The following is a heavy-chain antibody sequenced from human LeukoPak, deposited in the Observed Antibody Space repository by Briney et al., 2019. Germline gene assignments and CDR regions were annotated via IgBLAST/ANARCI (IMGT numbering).Heavy chain of an antibody. CDR3: ASWVPVGGEEPFDY. D-gene: IGHD3-16*01. CDR1: GFTFSSYS. J-gene: IGHJ4*02. V-gene: IGHV3-21*01. Sequence: GGSLRLSRAASGFTFSSYSMNWVRQAPGKGLEWVSSISSSSSYIYYADSVKGRFTISRDNAKNSLYLQMNSLRAEDTAVYYCASWVPVGGEEPFDYWGQGTLVTVSS. CDR2: ISSSSSYI.